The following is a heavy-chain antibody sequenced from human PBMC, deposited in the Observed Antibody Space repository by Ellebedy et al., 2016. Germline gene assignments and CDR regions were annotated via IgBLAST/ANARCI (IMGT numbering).Heavy chain of an antibody. CDR2: ISGSGGST. V-gene: IGHV3-23*01. Sequence: GESLKISXAASGFTFSSYAMSWVRQAPGKGLEWVSAISGSGGSTYYADSVKGRFTISRDNSKNTLYLQMNSLRAEDTAVYYCAPRGRCTNGVCYSPLDYWGQGTLVTVSS. CDR1: GFTFSSYA. J-gene: IGHJ4*02. CDR3: APRGRCTNGVCYSPLDY. D-gene: IGHD2-8*01.